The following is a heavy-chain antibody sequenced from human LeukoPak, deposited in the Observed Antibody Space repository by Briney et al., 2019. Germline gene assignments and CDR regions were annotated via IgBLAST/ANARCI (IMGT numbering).Heavy chain of an antibody. CDR2: ISSSGSTI. CDR3: ARSRGYYNAFDI. J-gene: IGHJ3*02. D-gene: IGHD3-22*01. Sequence: GGSLRLSCAAAGFTFGDYYMSWIRQAPGKGLEWVSYISSSGSTIYYGDSMKGRFTISRDNAKNSLYLQMNSLRAEDTAVYYCARSRGYYNAFDIWGQGTVVTVSS. CDR1: GFTFGDYY. V-gene: IGHV3-11*04.